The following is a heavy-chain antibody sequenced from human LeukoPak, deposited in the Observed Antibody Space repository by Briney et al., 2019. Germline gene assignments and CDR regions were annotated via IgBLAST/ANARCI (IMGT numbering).Heavy chain of an antibody. CDR1: GYTFTSYA. D-gene: IGHD4-17*01. J-gene: IGHJ4*02. CDR2: INTNTGNP. V-gene: IGHV7-4-1*02. Sequence: ASVKVSCKASGYTFTSYAMNSVRQAPGQGLEWMGWINTNTGNPTYAQGFTGRFVFSLDTSVSTAYLQISRLKAEDTAVYYCARVGVYGDYVHFDYWGQGTLVTVSS. CDR3: ARVGVYGDYVHFDY.